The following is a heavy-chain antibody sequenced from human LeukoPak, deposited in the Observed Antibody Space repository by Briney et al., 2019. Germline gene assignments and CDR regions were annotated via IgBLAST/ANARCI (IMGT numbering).Heavy chain of an antibody. Sequence: GASVKVSCKASGYTFTGYYMHWVRQAPGQGLEWMRWINPNSGGTNYAQKFQGRVTMTRDTSISTAYMELSRLRSDDTAVYYCARGRWLQNYYYYYMDVWGKGTTVTVSS. CDR2: INPNSGGT. D-gene: IGHD5-24*01. CDR1: GYTFTGYY. J-gene: IGHJ6*03. V-gene: IGHV1-2*02. CDR3: ARGRWLQNYYYYYMDV.